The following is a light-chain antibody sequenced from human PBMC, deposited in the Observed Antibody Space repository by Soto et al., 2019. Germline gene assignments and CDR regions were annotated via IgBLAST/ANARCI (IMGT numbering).Light chain of an antibody. CDR3: QQRSNWPPEFS. V-gene: IGKV3-11*01. J-gene: IGKJ3*01. Sequence: EIVLTQSPATLSLSPGDTGTLSCRASQSVSSYLAWYQQKPGQAPRLLIFDTSNRATGIPARFSGSGSGTDFTLTISSLEPEDFAVYYCQQRSNWPPEFSFGPGTKVDMK. CDR2: DTS. CDR1: QSVSSY.